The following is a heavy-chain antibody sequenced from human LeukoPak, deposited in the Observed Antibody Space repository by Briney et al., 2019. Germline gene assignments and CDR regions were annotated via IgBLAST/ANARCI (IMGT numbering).Heavy chain of an antibody. CDR2: ISSSSYI. CDR3: ARAVGAYFDY. J-gene: IGHJ4*02. Sequence: GGSLRLSCAASGFTFSSYSMNWVRQAPGKGLEWVSYISSSSYIYYADSVKGRFTISRDNAKNSLYLQMNSLRAEDTAVYYCARAVGAYFDYWGQGTLVTVSS. CDR1: GFTFSSYS. D-gene: IGHD1-26*01. V-gene: IGHV3-21*05.